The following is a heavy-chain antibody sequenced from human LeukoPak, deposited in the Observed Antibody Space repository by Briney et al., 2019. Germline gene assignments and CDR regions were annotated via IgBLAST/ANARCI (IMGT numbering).Heavy chain of an antibody. J-gene: IGHJ5*02. Sequence: PGGSLRLSCAASGFTFSSYAMHWVRQAPGKGLEWVAVISYDGSNKYYADSVKGRFTISRDNSKNTLYLQMNSLRAEDTAVYYCAKGGSPNWFDPWGQGTLVTVSS. CDR2: ISYDGSNK. V-gene: IGHV3-30-3*01. D-gene: IGHD3-16*01. CDR3: AKGGSPNWFDP. CDR1: GFTFSSYA.